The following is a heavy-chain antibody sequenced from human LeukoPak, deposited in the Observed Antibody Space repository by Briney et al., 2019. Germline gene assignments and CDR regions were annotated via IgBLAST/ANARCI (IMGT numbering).Heavy chain of an antibody. CDR3: ARGRGGATKYYYYYYMDV. D-gene: IGHD1-26*01. CDR2: IYYSGST. CDR1: GGSISSYY. J-gene: IGHJ6*03. V-gene: IGHV4-59*01. Sequence: SETLSLTCTVSGGSISSYYWSWIRQPPGKGLEWIGYIYYSGSTNYNPSLKSRVTISVDTSKNQFSLKLSSVTAADTAVYYCARGRGGATKYYYYYYMDVWGKGTTVTVSS.